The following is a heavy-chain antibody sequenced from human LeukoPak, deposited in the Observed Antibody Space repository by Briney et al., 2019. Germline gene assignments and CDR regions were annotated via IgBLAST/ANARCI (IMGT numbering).Heavy chain of an antibody. CDR3: ARDRTIAAAGVDWFDP. Sequence: ASVTVSCKASGYTFTSYGISWVRQAPGQGLEWMGWISAYNGNTNYAQKLQGRVTMTTDTSTSTAYMELRSLRSDDTAVYYCARDRTIAAAGVDWFDPWGQGTLVTVSS. J-gene: IGHJ5*02. CDR1: GYTFTSYG. CDR2: ISAYNGNT. V-gene: IGHV1-18*01. D-gene: IGHD6-13*01.